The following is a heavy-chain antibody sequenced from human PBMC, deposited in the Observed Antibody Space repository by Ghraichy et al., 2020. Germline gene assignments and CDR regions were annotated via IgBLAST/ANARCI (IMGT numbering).Heavy chain of an antibody. CDR1: GGTFSSYA. D-gene: IGHD3-3*01. CDR2: IIPIFGTA. CDR3: ARDLEWYEQLGVFDY. V-gene: IGHV1-69*13. J-gene: IGHJ4*02. Sequence: SVKVSCKASGGTFSSYAISWVRQAPGQGLEWMGGIIPIFGTANYAQKFQGRVTITADESTSTAYMELSSLRSEDTAVYYCARDLEWYEQLGVFDYWGQGTLVTVSS.